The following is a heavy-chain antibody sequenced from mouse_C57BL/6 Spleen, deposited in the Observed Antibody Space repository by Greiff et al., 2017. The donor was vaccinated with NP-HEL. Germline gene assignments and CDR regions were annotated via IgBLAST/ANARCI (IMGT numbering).Heavy chain of an antibody. Sequence: QVTLKVSGPGILQPSQTLSLTCSFSGFSLSTFGMGVGWIRQPSGKGLEWLAHIWWDDDKYYNPALKSRLTISKDTSKNQVFLKIANVDTADTATYYCARMSGDYYGSSSAMDYWGQGTSVTVSS. D-gene: IGHD1-1*01. CDR3: ARMSGDYYGSSSAMDY. CDR2: IWWDDDK. CDR1: GFSLSTFGMG. V-gene: IGHV8-8*01. J-gene: IGHJ4*01.